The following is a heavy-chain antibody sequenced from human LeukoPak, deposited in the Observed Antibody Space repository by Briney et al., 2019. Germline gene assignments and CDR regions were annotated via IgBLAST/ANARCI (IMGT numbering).Heavy chain of an antibody. V-gene: IGHV3-53*01. CDR2: IYSGGST. D-gene: IGHD3-9*01. Sequence: RGSLRLSCAASGFTVSSNYMSWVRQAPGKGLEWVSVIYSGGSTYYADSVKGRFTISRDNSKNTLYLQMNSLRAEDTAVYYCARDRKGLRYFDWGAFDIWGQGTMVTVSS. CDR1: GFTVSSNY. CDR3: ARDRKGLRYFDWGAFDI. J-gene: IGHJ3*02.